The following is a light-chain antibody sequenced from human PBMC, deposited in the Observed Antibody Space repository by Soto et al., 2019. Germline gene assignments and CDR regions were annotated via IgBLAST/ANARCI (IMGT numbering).Light chain of an antibody. CDR3: QQHGGSPPYT. Sequence: EVVLTQSPGTLSLSPGDRATVSCRASQTVHSSFFAWYQQTGGQAPRLLIYGTSNRAAGIPDRFSGHGSGTDFTLTIDGLEPEDCAMYFCQQHGGSPPYTFGRGTRVEI. CDR2: GTS. V-gene: IGKV3-20*01. CDR1: QTVHSSF. J-gene: IGKJ2*01.